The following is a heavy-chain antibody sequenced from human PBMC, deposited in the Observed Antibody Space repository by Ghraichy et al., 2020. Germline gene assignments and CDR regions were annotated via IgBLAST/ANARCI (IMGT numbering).Heavy chain of an antibody. V-gene: IGHV3-48*02. CDR1: GFTLRNYG. J-gene: IGHJ6*02. Sequence: GGSLRLSCVGSGFTLRNYGINWVRQSPGKGLEWVSYITSSGRTISYADSVKGRFTISRDNAQNSLYLQMNSLRDEDTAVYYCARAARVVRFFYYDGMDVWGQGTTVTVSS. CDR2: ITSSGRTI. D-gene: IGHD4-23*01. CDR3: ARAARVVRFFYYDGMDV.